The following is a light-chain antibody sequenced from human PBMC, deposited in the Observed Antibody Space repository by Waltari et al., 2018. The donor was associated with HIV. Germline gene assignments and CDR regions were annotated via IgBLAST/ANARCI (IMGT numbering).Light chain of an antibody. J-gene: IGLJ2*01. V-gene: IGLV2-14*01. CDR1: STDIDIYNF. CDR2: DVN. CDR3: SSYTRSHTLV. Sequence: QSALTQPASVSGSPGQSITISCSGTSTDIDIYNFVSWYRQFPGKSPQLLIADVNSRAVGIPLRFSGSESGSAASLTISALQTDDEADYYCSSYTRSHTLVFGGGTKLTVL.